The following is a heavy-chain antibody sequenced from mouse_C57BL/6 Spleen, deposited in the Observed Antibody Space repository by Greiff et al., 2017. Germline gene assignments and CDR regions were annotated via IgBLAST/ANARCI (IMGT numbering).Heavy chain of an antibody. J-gene: IGHJ4*01. D-gene: IGHD1-1*01. CDR3: ARFDYYGSRYYAMDY. CDR2: IYPGDGDT. Sequence: QVHVKQSGAELVKPGASVKISCKASGYAFSSYWMNWVKQRPGKGLEWIGQIYPGDGDTNYNGKFKGKATLTADKSSSTAYMQLSSLTSEDSAVYFCARFDYYGSRYYAMDYWGQGTSVTVSS. V-gene: IGHV1-80*01. CDR1: GYAFSSYW.